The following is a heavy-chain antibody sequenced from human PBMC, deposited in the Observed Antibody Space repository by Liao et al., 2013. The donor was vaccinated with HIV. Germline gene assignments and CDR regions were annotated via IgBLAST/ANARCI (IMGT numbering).Heavy chain of an antibody. J-gene: IGHJ4*02. CDR1: GGSFSNYY. CDR2: IYTNGIT. CDR3: ARASTYFDY. Sequence: QVQLQESGPGLLKPSETLSLTCTVSGGSFSNYYWTWIRQPAGKGLEWIGRIYTNGITNYTPSLSSRVTMSVDTSKNQFSLNLTSVTAADTAVYYCARASTYFDYWGQGTLVTVSS. V-gene: IGHV4-4*07.